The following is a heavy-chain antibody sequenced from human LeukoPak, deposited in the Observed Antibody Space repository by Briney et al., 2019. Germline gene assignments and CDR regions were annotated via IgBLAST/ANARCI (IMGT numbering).Heavy chain of an antibody. J-gene: IGHJ4*02. CDR1: GGSFSGYY. D-gene: IGHD3-10*01. V-gene: IGHV4-34*01. Sequence: PSGTLSLTCAVYGGSFSGYYWSWIRQPPGKGLEWIGEINHSGSTNYNPSLKSRVTISVDTSKNQFSLKLSSVTAADTAVYYCARTVLLLFDYWGQGTLVTVSS. CDR3: ARTVLLLFDY. CDR2: INHSGST.